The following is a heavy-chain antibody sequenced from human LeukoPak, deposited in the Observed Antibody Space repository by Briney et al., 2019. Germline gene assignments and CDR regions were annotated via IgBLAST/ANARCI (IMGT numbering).Heavy chain of an antibody. CDR1: GFTFGDYA. V-gene: IGHV3-49*04. CDR3: TRDGHRGVRPGRFDN. J-gene: IGHJ4*02. CDR2: IRSTGYGGTT. Sequence: GGSLRLSCTTSGFTFGDYAMSWVRQAPGKGLEWVGFIRSTGYGGTTEYAASVRGRITISRDDSRNIAYLQMHSLKTEDTVVYFCTRDGHRGVRPGRFDNWGQGNLVPV. D-gene: IGHD3-10*01.